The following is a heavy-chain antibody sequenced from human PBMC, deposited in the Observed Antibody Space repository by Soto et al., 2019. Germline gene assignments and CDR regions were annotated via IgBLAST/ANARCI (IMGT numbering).Heavy chain of an antibody. CDR1: GYTVNELS. D-gene: IGHD3-22*01. J-gene: IGHJ3*02. CDR3: AALHGTHYYEIDDYSYDTFDI. CDR2: FDPEDGKT. Sequence: GASVKVSCKVSGYTVNELSIHWVRQAPGKGLEWLGGFDPEDGKTIYAQTLQGRLAMTEDTYADTAHMELSSLSSEDTAVYLCAALHGTHYYEIDDYSYDTFDIWGQGTMVTVSS. V-gene: IGHV1-24*01.